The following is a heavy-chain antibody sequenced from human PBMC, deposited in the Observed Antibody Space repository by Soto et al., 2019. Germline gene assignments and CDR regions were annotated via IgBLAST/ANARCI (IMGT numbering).Heavy chain of an antibody. CDR1: GFTFSSYG. CDR2: ISYDGSNK. Sequence: QVQLVESGGGVVQPGRSLRLSCAASGFTFSSYGMHWVRQAPGKGLEWVAVISYDGSNKYYADSVKGRFTISRDNSXNXXYLQMTSLRAEETAVYYCAKDRGWLAERYSYGMDVWGQGTTVTVSS. D-gene: IGHD6-19*01. CDR3: AKDRGWLAERYSYGMDV. J-gene: IGHJ6*02. V-gene: IGHV3-30*18.